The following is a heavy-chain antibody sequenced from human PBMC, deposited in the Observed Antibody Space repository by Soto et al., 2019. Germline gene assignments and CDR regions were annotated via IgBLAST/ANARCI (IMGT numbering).Heavy chain of an antibody. V-gene: IGHV5-51*01. CDR3: AIQSVHTPMIDF. D-gene: IGHD5-18*01. CDR1: GDTFASYW. Sequence: GESLKISCKGSGDTFASYWIGWVRQMPGKGLEWMGIIYPADSDTRYSPSFQGQVTISADKSLNTAYLHWNSLKASDTAVYYCAIQSVHTPMIDFWCPGTLVSVS. CDR2: IYPADSDT. J-gene: IGHJ4*01.